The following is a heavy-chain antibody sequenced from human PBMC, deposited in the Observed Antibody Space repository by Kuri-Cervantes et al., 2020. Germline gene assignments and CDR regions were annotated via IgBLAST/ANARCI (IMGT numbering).Heavy chain of an antibody. V-gene: IGHV1-69-2*01. CDR1: GFTINDYY. CDR3: TIREVVDCANFDY. Sequence: EVKLEQSGPELVKPGASVKFSCTASGFTINDYYIHWVKQRTEQGLEWIGRIDPEDGETKYAAKFQGKTTITADTSSNTAYLQLSRLTSENTAVYYCTIREVVDCANFDYWGQGTTLTVSS. J-gene: IGHJ4*01. D-gene: IGHD2-2*01. CDR2: IDPEDGET.